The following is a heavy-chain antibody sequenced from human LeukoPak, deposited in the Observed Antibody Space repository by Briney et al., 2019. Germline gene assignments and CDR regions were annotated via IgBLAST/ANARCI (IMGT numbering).Heavy chain of an antibody. CDR3: TYLAPYCSSTSCYDLSDV. J-gene: IGHJ6*02. D-gene: IGHD2-2*01. CDR2: IYYSGST. Sequence: PSETLSLTCTVSGGSISSNSYYWGWIRQPPGKGLEWIGSIYYSGSTYYNPSLKSRVTISVDTSKNQFSLKLSSVTAADTAVYYCTYLAPYCSSTSCYDLSDVWGQGTTVTVSS. CDR1: GGSISSNSYY. V-gene: IGHV4-39*01.